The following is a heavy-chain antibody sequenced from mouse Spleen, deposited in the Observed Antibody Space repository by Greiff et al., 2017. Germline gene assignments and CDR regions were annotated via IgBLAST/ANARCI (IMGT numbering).Heavy chain of an antibody. CDR2: IRSKSNNYAT. CDR3: VRQGTTVAFDY. J-gene: IGHJ2*01. V-gene: IGHV10-1*01. D-gene: IGHD1-1*01. Sequence: EVQLVESGGGLVQPKGSLKLSCAASGFSFNTYAMHWVRQAPGKGLEWVARIRSKSNNYATYYADSVKDRFTISRDDSESMLYLQMHNLKTEDTARYYCVRQGTTVAFDYWGQGTTLTVSS. CDR1: GFSFNTYA.